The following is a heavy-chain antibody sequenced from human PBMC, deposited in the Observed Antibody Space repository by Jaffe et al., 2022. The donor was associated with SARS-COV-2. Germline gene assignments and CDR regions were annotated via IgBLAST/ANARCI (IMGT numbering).Heavy chain of an antibody. D-gene: IGHD2-2*01. CDR3: ARDPSQVGYCSGTSCYGLDS. CDR1: GFTFSSYA. J-gene: IGHJ5*01. CDR2: LSNSGGTT. Sequence: EVQLLESGGDLVQPGGSLRLSCAASGFTFSSYAMSWVRQAPGKGLEWVAVLSNSGGTTYYADSVKGRFTISRDNSKDTLYLQMNSLRADDTAVYFCARDPSQVGYCSGTSCYGLDSWGHGTLVTVSA. V-gene: IGHV3-23*01.